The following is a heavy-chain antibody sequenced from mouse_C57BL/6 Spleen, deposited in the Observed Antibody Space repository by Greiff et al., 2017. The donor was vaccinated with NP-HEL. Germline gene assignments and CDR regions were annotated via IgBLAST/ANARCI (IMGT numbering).Heavy chain of an antibody. CDR1: GFNITDDY. J-gene: IGHJ2*01. D-gene: IGHD4-1*02. CDR2: IDPENGDT. CDR3: TTSTGTGYFDY. V-gene: IGHV14-4*01. Sequence: VQLQQSGAELVRPGASVKLSCTASGFNITDDYMHWVKQRPEQGLEWIGWIDPENGDTEYASKFQGKATITADTSSNTAYLQLSSLTSEDTAVYYCTTSTGTGYFDYWGQGTTLTVSS.